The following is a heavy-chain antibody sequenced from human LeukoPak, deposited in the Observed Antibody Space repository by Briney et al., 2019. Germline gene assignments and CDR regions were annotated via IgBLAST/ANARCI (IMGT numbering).Heavy chain of an antibody. Sequence: GGSLRLSCAASGFTFSNYWMMWLRQAPGKGLEWVANIKQDGSEKYYVDSVKGRFTISRDNAKNSLYLQMNSLRAEDTAVYYCARDIVSGYKFYYYYYGMDVWGQGTTVTVSS. D-gene: IGHD3-22*01. V-gene: IGHV3-7*05. CDR3: ARDIVSGYKFYYYYYGMDV. CDR2: IKQDGSEK. CDR1: GFTFSNYW. J-gene: IGHJ6*02.